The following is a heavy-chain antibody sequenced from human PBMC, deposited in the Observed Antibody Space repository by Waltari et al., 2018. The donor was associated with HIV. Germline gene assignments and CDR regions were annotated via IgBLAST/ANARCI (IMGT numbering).Heavy chain of an antibody. J-gene: IGHJ4*02. CDR1: GGIFNNYA. V-gene: IGHV1-69*12. D-gene: IGHD3-22*01. CDR3: ARVGHYYDSDDYSVEEPPLHGYFDF. Sequence: QVQLVQSGAEVVKPGSSVKVSCKASGGIFNNYAINWVRQDPGQGLEWMGGGIPMFGTPVYAQKFQGRVSIIVDEATHTVYVELTSLTSDDTAMYYCARVGHYYDSDDYSVEEPPLHGYFDFWGQGTLVTVSS. CDR2: GIPMFGTP.